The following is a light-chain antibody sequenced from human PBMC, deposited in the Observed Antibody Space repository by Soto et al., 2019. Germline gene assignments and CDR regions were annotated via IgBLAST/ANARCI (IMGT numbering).Light chain of an antibody. Sequence: QSVLTQPPSASGTPGQRVTISCSGGRSNIGSNTVNWYQQLPGTAPKLLMYSNNQRPSGVPDRFSGSKSGTSASLDISGLRSEDEADYYCATWDDSLSGYVFGTGTKVTVL. CDR2: SNN. CDR3: ATWDDSLSGYV. CDR1: RSNIGSNT. J-gene: IGLJ1*01. V-gene: IGLV1-44*01.